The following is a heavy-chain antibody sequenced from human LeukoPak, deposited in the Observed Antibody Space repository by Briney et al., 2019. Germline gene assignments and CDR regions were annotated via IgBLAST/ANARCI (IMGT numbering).Heavy chain of an antibody. CDR1: GGSVSGGGFS. D-gene: IGHD2/OR15-2a*01. Sequence: PSQTLSLTCAVSGGSVSGGGFSWKWIRQPPGKGLECIGSISHTGSTYYNPSLKSRVTISVDSSKNQFSLKLSSVTAADTAVYYCARERYFYGMDVWGQGTTVTVSS. J-gene: IGHJ6*02. V-gene: IGHV4-30-2*01. CDR2: ISHTGST. CDR3: ARERYFYGMDV.